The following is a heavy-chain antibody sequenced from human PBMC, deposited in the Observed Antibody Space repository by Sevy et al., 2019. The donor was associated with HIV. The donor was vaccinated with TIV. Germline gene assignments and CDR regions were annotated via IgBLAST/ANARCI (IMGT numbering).Heavy chain of an antibody. D-gene: IGHD3-16*01. J-gene: IGHJ4*02. CDR1: GFTFSTYG. CDR3: AVGPGCQTWYYLKIDS. CDR2: ISYDGTKN. Sequence: GGSLRLSCAASGFTFSTYGIHWVRQAPGKGLEWVALISYDGTKNFYIDSVKGRFTVSRDNSKNVLYLQMNSLRPEDTAVYYCAVGPGCQTWYYLKIDSWGQGTLVTVSS. V-gene: IGHV3-30*03.